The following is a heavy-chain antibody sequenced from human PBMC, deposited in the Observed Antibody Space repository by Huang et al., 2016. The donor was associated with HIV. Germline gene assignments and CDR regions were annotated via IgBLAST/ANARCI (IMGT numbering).Heavy chain of an antibody. J-gene: IGHJ4*02. CDR2: IRNYNGNT. CDR1: GYTFNIYD. D-gene: IGHD4-4*01. CDR3: ARVDGYSNFLHFDY. Sequence: QVQLVQSGAEVKKPGAAVKVSCQASGYTFNIYDINWVRQAPGQGLEWMGWIRNYNGNTKYGQKFQGRVTMTSDTSTSTAYMELRSLRFDDTAVYYCARVDGYSNFLHFDYWGQGTLVTVSS. V-gene: IGHV1-18*01.